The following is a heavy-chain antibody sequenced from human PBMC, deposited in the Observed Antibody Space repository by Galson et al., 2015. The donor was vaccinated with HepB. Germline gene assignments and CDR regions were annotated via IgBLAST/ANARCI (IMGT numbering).Heavy chain of an antibody. V-gene: IGHV3-7*01. J-gene: IGHJ3*02. CDR3: ARDWSPYSGAWYDAFDT. CDR1: GFSLSTYW. D-gene: IGHD6-19*01. Sequence: SLRLSCAASGFSLSTYWMTWVRQASGRGLEWVANIKGDGSQKHYLDSVKGRFTISRDNTKNSLYLQMDNLRADDTAVYYCARDWSPYSGAWYDAFDTWGQGTMVTVSS. CDR2: IKGDGSQK.